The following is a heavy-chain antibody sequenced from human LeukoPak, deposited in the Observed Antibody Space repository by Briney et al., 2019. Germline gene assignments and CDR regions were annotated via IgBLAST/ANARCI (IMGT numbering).Heavy chain of an antibody. D-gene: IGHD6-19*01. Sequence: TGGSLRLSCAVSGFTFDDYAMHWVRQAPGKGLEWVSGISWNSGSIDYADSVKGRFTISRDNAKNSLYLQMNSLRAEDTALYYCAKGASIAVAGTLDYWGQGTLVTVSS. CDR2: ISWNSGSI. V-gene: IGHV3-9*01. CDR1: GFTFDDYA. J-gene: IGHJ4*02. CDR3: AKGASIAVAGTLDY.